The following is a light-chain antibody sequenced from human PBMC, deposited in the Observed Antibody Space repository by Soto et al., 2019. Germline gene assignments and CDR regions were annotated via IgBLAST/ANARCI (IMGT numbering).Light chain of an antibody. Sequence: QSVLTQPASVSGSPGQSITISCTGTSSDVGGYDYVSWYQLHPGKAPKLMVLELSNRPSGVSYRFSGSKSGNTASLTISGLQAEDEADYFCISYSISTAYLFGTGTKVTVL. CDR1: SSDVGGYDY. CDR2: ELS. J-gene: IGLJ1*01. CDR3: ISYSISTAYL. V-gene: IGLV2-14*01.